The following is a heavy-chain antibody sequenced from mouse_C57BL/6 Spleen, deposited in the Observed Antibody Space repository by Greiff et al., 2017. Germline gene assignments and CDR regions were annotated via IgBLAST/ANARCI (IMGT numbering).Heavy chain of an antibody. CDR1: GYSFTDYN. CDR2: INPNYGTT. Sequence: VQLKQSGPELVKPGASVQISCKASGYSFTDYNMNWVKQSNGKSLEWIGVINPNYGTTSYNQKFKGKATLTVDQSSSTAYMQLNSLTSEDSAVYYCARGWSLSLYAMDYWGQGTSVTVSS. CDR3: ARGWSLSLYAMDY. J-gene: IGHJ4*01. V-gene: IGHV1-39*01. D-gene: IGHD2-3*01.